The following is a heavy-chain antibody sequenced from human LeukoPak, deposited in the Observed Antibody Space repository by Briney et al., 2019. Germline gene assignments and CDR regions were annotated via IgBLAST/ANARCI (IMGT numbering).Heavy chain of an antibody. CDR2: FDPEEGET. V-gene: IGHV1-24*01. CDR3: ATLPPPYSGYETVDY. CDR1: GYTLTELS. Sequence: ASVKVSCKVSGYTLTELSMHWVRQAPGEGLEWMGGFDPEEGETSYAQKFQGRITMTEDTSTDTAHMELSSLRSEDTAVYYCATLPPPYSGYETVDYWGQGTLVTVSS. J-gene: IGHJ4*02. D-gene: IGHD5-12*01.